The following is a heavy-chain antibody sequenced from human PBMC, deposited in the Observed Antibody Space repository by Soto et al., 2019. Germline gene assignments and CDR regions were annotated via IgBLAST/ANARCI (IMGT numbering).Heavy chain of an antibody. Sequence: PVGSVRLSCAASVFTFSRYSMNCVRHAPGKGLEWVSSISSTTNYIYYADSMKGRFTVSRDNAKNSVYLDMNSLSAEDTAVYYWARESEDFTSNFEGWRQGTLVNVPS. CDR2: ISSTTNYI. J-gene: IGHJ4*02. CDR1: VFTFSRYS. CDR3: ARESEDFTSNFEG. V-gene: IGHV3-21*01.